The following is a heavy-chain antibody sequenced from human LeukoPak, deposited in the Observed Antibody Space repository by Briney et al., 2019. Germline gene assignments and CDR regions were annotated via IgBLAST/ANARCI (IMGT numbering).Heavy chain of an antibody. J-gene: IGHJ3*02. CDR3: ARGYCSGGSCYHDAFDI. CDR1: GGSISSSSYY. CDR2: IYYSGST. Sequence: SETLSLTCTVSGGSISSSSYYWGWIRQATGKGLEWMGSIYYSGSTYYNPSLKSRVTISVDTSKNQFSLKLSSVTAADTAVYYCARGYCSGGSCYHDAFDIWGQGTMVTVSS. D-gene: IGHD2-15*01. V-gene: IGHV4-39*01.